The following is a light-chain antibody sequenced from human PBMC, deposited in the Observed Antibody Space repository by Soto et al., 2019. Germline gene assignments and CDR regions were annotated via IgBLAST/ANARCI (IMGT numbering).Light chain of an antibody. CDR3: QHHNSFSRT. Sequence: DIQMTQSPSTLSASVGDRVAITCRASDNIAPWVAWYQQKPGKAPKLLIYKAANLADEVPSRFAGSGSGTDFTLTITRLQHDDFATYYCQHHNSFSRTFGQGTKVDIK. CDR1: DNIAPW. CDR2: KAA. J-gene: IGKJ1*01. V-gene: IGKV1-5*03.